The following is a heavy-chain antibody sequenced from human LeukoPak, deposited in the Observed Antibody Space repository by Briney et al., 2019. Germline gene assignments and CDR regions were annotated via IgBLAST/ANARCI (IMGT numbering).Heavy chain of an antibody. Sequence: GGSLRLSCAASRFTFSSYAMSWVRQAPGKGLEWVSGISGSAVSTYYADSVKGRFTISRDNSKYTLYLQMDSLRAEDTAVYYCARAGWDSSGWNERPLDYWGQGTLVTVSS. J-gene: IGHJ4*02. CDR3: ARAGWDSSGWNERPLDY. CDR2: ISGSAVST. V-gene: IGHV3-23*01. D-gene: IGHD6-19*01. CDR1: RFTFSSYA.